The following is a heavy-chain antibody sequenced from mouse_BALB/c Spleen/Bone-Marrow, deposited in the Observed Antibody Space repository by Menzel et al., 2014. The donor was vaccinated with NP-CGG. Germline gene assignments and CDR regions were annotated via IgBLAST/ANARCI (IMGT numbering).Heavy chain of an antibody. CDR3: ARWGAYFDY. J-gene: IGHJ2*01. Sequence: QVQLQQSGAELVRPGTPVKLSCKASGYTFTSYWMNWVKQRPGRGLGWIGRIDPSDSETHYNQKFKDKATLTVDKSSSTAYIQLSSLTSEDSAVYYCARWGAYFDYWGQGTTLTVSS. CDR2: IDPSDSET. V-gene: IGHV1-61*01. CDR1: GYTFTSYW.